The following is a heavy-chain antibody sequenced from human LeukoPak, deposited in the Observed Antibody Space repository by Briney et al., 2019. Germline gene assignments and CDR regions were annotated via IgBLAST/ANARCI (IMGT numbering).Heavy chain of an antibody. V-gene: IGHV4-59*01. D-gene: IGHD3-16*01. J-gene: IGHJ4*02. CDR3: ARVGRGDHTWGSYYCDH. CDR1: GDSFSSYH. CDR2: ISSSGST. Sequence: SETLSLTCTVSGDSFSSYHWSWLRQPPGKGLGWTGYISSSGSTSYNPSLKSRVTISVDTSRNQFSLRLNSMTAADTAVYYCARVGRGDHTWGSYYCDHWGQGTLVSVSS.